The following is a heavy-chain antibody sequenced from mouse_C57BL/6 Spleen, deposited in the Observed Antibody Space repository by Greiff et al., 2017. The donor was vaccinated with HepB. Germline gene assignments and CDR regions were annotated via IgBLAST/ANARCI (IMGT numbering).Heavy chain of an antibody. CDR1: GYTFTSYW. J-gene: IGHJ3*01. CDR3: ARRYGSSYRAWFAY. CDR2: IYPSDSET. D-gene: IGHD1-1*01. Sequence: VQLQQPGAELVRPGSSVKLSCKASGYTFTSYWMDWVKQRPGQGLEWIGNIYPSDSETHYNQKFKDKATLTVDKSSSTAYMQLSSLTSEDSAVYYCARRYGSSYRAWFAYWGQGTLVTVSA. V-gene: IGHV1-61*01.